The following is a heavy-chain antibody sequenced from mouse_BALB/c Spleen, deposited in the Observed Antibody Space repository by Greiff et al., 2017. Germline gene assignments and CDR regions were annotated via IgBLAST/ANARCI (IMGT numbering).Heavy chain of an antibody. CDR3: ARKDYYGYAMDY. D-gene: IGHD1-1*01. CDR2: INPNNGGT. V-gene: IGHV1-18*01. CDR1: GYTFTDYN. Sequence: VQLKQSGPELVKPGASVKIPCKASGYTFTDYNMDWVKQSHGKSLEWIGDINPNNGGTIYNQKFKGKATLTVDKSSSTAYMELRSLTSEDTAVYYCARKDYYGYAMDYWGQGTSVTVSS. J-gene: IGHJ4*01.